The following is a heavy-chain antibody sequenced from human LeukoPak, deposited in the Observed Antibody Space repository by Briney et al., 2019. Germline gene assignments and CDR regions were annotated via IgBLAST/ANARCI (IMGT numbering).Heavy chain of an antibody. J-gene: IGHJ4*02. V-gene: IGHV1-46*01. Sequence: GASVKVSCKASGYTFTSYYMHWVRQAPGQGLEWMGIINPSGGSTSYAQKFQGRVTMTRDTSTSTVYMELSSLRSEDTAVYYCARSSSPPGPGYYDSRGLDYWGQGTLITVSS. CDR1: GYTFTSYY. CDR3: ARSSSPPGPGYYDSRGLDY. D-gene: IGHD3-22*01. CDR2: INPSGGST.